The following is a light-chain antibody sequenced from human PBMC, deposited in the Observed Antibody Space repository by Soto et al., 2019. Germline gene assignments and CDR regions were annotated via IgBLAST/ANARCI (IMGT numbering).Light chain of an antibody. Sequence: EIVLTQSPGTLSLSLGERATVSCRASQSVGSNYLAWYQRKPGQAPRLLIYGASSRATGIPDRFSGSGSGTDFTLTISRLEPEDFSVYYCQQDATTPFTFGPGTKVDIK. V-gene: IGKV3-20*01. CDR3: QQDATTPFT. J-gene: IGKJ3*01. CDR2: GAS. CDR1: QSVGSNY.